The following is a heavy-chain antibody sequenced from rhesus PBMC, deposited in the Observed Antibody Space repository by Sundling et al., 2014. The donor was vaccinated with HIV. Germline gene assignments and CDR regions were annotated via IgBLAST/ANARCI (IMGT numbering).Heavy chain of an antibody. CDR2: ISGGGTT. CDR1: GFSFSDYY. CDR3: AKYADDYNYSGVYGLDS. V-gene: IGHV3-103*01. D-gene: IGHD3-9*01. Sequence: EVQLVESGGGLAKPGGSLRLSCAASGFSFSDYYMHWVRQAPGKGLEWVSGISGGGTTYYADSVTGRFTMSRDNSKNTVFLQMNSLRAEDAAVYYCAKYADDYNYSGVYGLDSWGQGVVVTVSS. J-gene: IGHJ6*01.